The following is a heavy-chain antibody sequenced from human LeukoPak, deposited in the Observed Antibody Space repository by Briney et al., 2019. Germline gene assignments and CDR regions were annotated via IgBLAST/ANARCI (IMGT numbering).Heavy chain of an antibody. CDR1: GFTFDDYA. CDR3: AKDEPVYCSSTSCYYLETYWGEGNFDY. J-gene: IGHJ4*02. V-gene: IGHV3-23*01. Sequence: GGSLRLSCAASGFTFDDYAMHWVRQAPGKGLEWVSGISGSGGSTYYADSVKGRFTISRDNFKNTLYLQMNSLRAEDTAVYYCAKDEPVYCSSTSCYYLETYWGEGNFDYWGQGTLVTVSS. CDR2: ISGSGGST. D-gene: IGHD2-2*01.